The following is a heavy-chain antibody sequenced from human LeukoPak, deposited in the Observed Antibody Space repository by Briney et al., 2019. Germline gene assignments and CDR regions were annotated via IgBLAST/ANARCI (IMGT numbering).Heavy chain of an antibody. D-gene: IGHD3-16*01. V-gene: IGHV3-30*02. J-gene: IGHJ5*02. CDR1: GFTFSSYG. CDR3: AKGDKMLTWRRTYNRFDP. Sequence: GGSLRLSSAASGFTFSSYGMHWVRQAPGKGLDWVAFIHHDGSNKYYADSVRGRFTISRDNSKNTLYLQMNSLRAEDTAVYFCAKGDKMLTWRRTYNRFDPWAREPWSPSPQ. CDR2: IHHDGSNK.